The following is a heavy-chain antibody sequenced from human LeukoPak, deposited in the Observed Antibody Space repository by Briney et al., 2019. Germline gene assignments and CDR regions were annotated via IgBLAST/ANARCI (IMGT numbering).Heavy chain of an antibody. J-gene: IGHJ5*02. V-gene: IGHV4-4*02. Sequence: PSETLSLTCAVSGGSISSSNWWSWVRQPPGKGLEWIGEIYHSGSTNYNPSLKSRVTISVDKSKNQFSLKLSSVTAADTAVYYCARGRVTMVRGVISVLFDPWGQGTLVTVSS. CDR3: ARGRVTMVRGVISVLFDP. CDR2: IYHSGST. CDR1: GGSISSSNW. D-gene: IGHD3-10*01.